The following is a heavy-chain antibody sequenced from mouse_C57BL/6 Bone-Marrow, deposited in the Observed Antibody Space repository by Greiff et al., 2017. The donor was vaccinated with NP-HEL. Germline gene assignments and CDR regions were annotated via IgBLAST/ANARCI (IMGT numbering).Heavy chain of an antibody. CDR2: IDPETGGT. CDR3: TRSSTVVDD. D-gene: IGHD1-1*01. V-gene: IGHV1-15*01. Sequence: VQLQESGAELVRPGASVTLSCKASGYTFTDYEMHWVKQTHVHGLEWIGAIDPETGGTAYNQKFKGKAILTADKSSSTAYMELRSLTSEDSAVYYCTRSSTVVDDWGQGTTLTVSS. CDR1: GYTFTDYE. J-gene: IGHJ2*01.